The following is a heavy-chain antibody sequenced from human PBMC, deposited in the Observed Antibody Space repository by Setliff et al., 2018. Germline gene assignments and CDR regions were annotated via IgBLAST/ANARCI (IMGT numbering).Heavy chain of an antibody. J-gene: IGHJ3*02. Sequence: PSETLSLTCTVSGGSISSYYWSWIRQSPGKGLEWLGDFNRTRKIDYSPSLKSQLTISVDTAKKQFSLHLNSVTAADTAMYYCAGGGRYCGGDCYQDEAFDIWGQGTMVTVSS. V-gene: IGHV4-34*01. CDR1: GGSISSYY. CDR2: FNRTRKI. CDR3: AGGGRYCGGDCYQDEAFDI. D-gene: IGHD2-21*02.